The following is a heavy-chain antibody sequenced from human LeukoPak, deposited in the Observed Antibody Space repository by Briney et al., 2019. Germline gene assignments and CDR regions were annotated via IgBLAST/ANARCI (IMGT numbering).Heavy chain of an antibody. CDR1: GDSTSSYY. J-gene: IGHJ4*02. D-gene: IGHD5-24*01. Sequence: SETLSLTCTVSGDSTSSYYWSWIRQPPGKGLEWIGYIYYSGSTNYNPSLKSRVTISVDTSKNQFSLKLSSVTAADTAVYYCARARWLLHYFDYWGQGTLVTVSS. CDR3: ARARWLLHYFDY. CDR2: IYYSGST. V-gene: IGHV4-59*01.